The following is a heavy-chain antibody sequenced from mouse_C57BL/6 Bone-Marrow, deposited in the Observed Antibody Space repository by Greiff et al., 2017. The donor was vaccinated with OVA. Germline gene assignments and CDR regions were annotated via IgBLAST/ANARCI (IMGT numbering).Heavy chain of an antibody. CDR2: IYPSDSET. J-gene: IGHJ3*01. Sequence: QVQLQQSGAELVRPGSSVKLSCKASGYTFTSYWMDWVKQRPGQGLAWIGNIYPSDSETPYNQKFKDKATVTVDKSSSTAYMQLSSLTSEDSAVYYCARRGSSYPFAYWGQGTLVTVSA. D-gene: IGHD1-1*01. CDR3: ARRGSSYPFAY. CDR1: GYTFTSYW. V-gene: IGHV1-61*01.